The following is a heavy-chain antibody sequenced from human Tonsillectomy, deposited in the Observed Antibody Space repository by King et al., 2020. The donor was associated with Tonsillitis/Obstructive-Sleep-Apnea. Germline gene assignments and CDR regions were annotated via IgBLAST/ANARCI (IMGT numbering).Heavy chain of an antibody. J-gene: IGHJ5*02. CDR1: GGSITSYY. CDR2: IYYSGTT. D-gene: IGHD1-14*01. V-gene: IGHV4-59*08. CDR3: ARQYNPYNWFDP. Sequence: QLQESGPGLVKPSETLSLTCTVSGGSITSYYWSWIRQPPGKGLEWIGYIYYSGTTKYNPSLKSRLTISVYTSMDHLSLKMSSVTAADTTVYDCARQYNPYNWFDPWGQGTLVTVSS.